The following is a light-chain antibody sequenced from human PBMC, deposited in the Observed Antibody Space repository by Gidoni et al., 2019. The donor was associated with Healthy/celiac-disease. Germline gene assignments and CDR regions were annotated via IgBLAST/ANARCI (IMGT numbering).Light chain of an antibody. CDR3: QQSYSTPLT. CDR1: QSISSY. J-gene: IGKJ4*01. CDR2: AAS. Sequence: TQSPSSLSASVGDRVTITCRASQSISSYLNWYQQKPGKAPKLLIYAASSLQSGVPSRFSGSGSGTDFTLTISSLQPEDFATYYCQQSYSTPLTCXGXTKVEIK. V-gene: IGKV1-39*01.